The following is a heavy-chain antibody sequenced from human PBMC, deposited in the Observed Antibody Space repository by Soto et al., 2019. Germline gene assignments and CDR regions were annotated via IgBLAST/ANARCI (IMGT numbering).Heavy chain of an antibody. J-gene: IGHJ4*02. Sequence: SETLSLTCTVSGGSISSYYWSWIRQPPGKGLEWIGYIYYSGSTNYNPSLKSRVTISVDTSKNQFSLKLSSVTAADTAVYYCATLGTYGEYDYWGQGTLVTVSS. CDR3: ATLGTYGEYDY. CDR2: IYYSGST. D-gene: IGHD4-17*01. V-gene: IGHV4-59*08. CDR1: GGSISSYY.